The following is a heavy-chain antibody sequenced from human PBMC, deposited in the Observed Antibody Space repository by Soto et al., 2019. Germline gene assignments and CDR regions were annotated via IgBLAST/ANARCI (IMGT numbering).Heavy chain of an antibody. CDR3: ARGPSYFSVRGTYFDY. J-gene: IGHJ4*02. CDR2: INHSGRT. V-gene: IGHV4-34*01. Sequence: QVQLQQWGAGLLKPSETLSLTCAVYGGSFSGYYWSCIRQPPGKGLEWIGEINHSGRTNYNPSLKSRVTISVDTSKKQFSLKLSSVTAADTAVYYCARGPSYFSVRGTYFDYWGQGTLVTVSS. CDR1: GGSFSGYY. D-gene: IGHD3-10*01.